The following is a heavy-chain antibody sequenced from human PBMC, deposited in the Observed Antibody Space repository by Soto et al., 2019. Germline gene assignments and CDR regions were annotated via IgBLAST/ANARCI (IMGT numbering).Heavy chain of an antibody. J-gene: IGHJ6*03. V-gene: IGHV3-21*01. Sequence: PGGSLRLSCAASGFTFSSYSMNWVRQAPGKGLEWVSSISSSSSYIYYADSVKGRFTISRDNAKNSLYLQMNSLRAEDTAVYYCARDPPAGSIFGVASRDYYMDVWGKGTTVTVSS. D-gene: IGHD3-3*01. CDR2: ISSSSSYI. CDR3: ARDPPAGSIFGVASRDYYMDV. CDR1: GFTFSSYS.